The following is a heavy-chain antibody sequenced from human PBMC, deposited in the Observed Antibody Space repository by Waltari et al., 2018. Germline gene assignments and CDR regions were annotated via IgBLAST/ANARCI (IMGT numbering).Heavy chain of an antibody. J-gene: IGHJ4*02. Sequence: QLQLQESGPGLVKPSETLSLTCTVSGGSISSSSYYWGWIRQPPWKGLEWIGSIYYSGSTYYNPSLKSRVTISVDTSKNQFSLKLSSVTAADTAVYYCARDYGSSWGADYWGQGTLVTVSS. V-gene: IGHV4-39*07. CDR2: IYYSGST. CDR3: ARDYGSSWGADY. D-gene: IGHD6-13*01. CDR1: GGSISSSSYY.